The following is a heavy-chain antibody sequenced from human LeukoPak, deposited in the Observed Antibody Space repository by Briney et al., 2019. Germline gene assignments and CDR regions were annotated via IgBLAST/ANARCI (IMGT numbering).Heavy chain of an antibody. Sequence: GGSLRLSCAASGFTFSDYWTHWVRQAPGKGLVWVSIINTDTRGTYYADSVKGRFTISRDNAKNTLYLQMNSLRAEDTAVYYCARAGAYHFDNWGQGTLVTVSS. D-gene: IGHD3-16*01. V-gene: IGHV3-74*01. CDR2: INTDTRGT. J-gene: IGHJ4*02. CDR3: ARAGAYHFDN. CDR1: GFTFSDYW.